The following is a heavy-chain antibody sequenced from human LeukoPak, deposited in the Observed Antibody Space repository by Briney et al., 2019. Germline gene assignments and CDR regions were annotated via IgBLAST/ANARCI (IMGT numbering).Heavy chain of an antibody. Sequence: SETLSLTCTVSGGSIGGYYWNWVRQSPEKGLECIGYIYYTGNTDYNPSLKSRVTISVDTSKNQFSLKLSSVTAADTAVYYCARDRVPREYYHRSLADAFDIWGQGTLVTVSS. CDR2: IYYTGNT. D-gene: IGHD2/OR15-2a*01. CDR3: ARDRVPREYYHRSLADAFDI. V-gene: IGHV4-59*01. J-gene: IGHJ3*02. CDR1: GGSIGGYY.